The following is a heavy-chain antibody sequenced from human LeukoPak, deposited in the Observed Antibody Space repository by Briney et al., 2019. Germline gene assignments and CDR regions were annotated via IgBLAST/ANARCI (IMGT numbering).Heavy chain of an antibody. CDR3: ARINHNIGVSGGLDY. CDR1: GFSISTSGMC. Sequence: SGPTLVKPTQTLTLTCKFSGFSISTSGMCVRWIRQPPGKALEWLARIDWDDGAYYSTSLKTRLTISKDTSKNQVVLIMTNMDPADTATYYCARINHNIGVSGGLDYWGQGTLVTVSS. D-gene: IGHD6-19*01. CDR2: IDWDDGA. J-gene: IGHJ4*02. V-gene: IGHV2-70*11.